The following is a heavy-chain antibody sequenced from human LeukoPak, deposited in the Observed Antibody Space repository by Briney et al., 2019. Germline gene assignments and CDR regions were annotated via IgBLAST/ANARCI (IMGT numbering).Heavy chain of an antibody. CDR2: IYYSGST. J-gene: IGHJ4*02. CDR1: GGSISSSSYY. Sequence: PSETLSLTCTVSGGSISSSSYYWGWIRQPPGKGLEWIGSIYYSGSTYYNPSLKSRVTISVDTSKNQFSLKLSSVTAADTAVYYCARDPDYGDDTGSWGQGTLVTVSS. CDR3: ARDPDYGDDTGS. D-gene: IGHD4-17*01. V-gene: IGHV4-39*07.